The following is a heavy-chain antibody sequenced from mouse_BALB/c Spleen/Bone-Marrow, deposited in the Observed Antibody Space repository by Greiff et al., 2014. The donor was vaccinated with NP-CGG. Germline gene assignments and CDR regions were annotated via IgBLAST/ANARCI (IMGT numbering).Heavy chain of an antibody. Sequence: EVMLVESGGGLVKPGGSLKLSCAASGFTFSDYYIYWLRQTPGKRLEWVATISDGGNYSYYSDSVKGRFTISRDNAKNNLYLQMSSLKSEDTAMYYCARARMRYGATDYWGQGTSVTVFS. J-gene: IGHJ4*01. CDR2: ISDGGNYS. CDR1: GFTFSDYY. CDR3: ARARMRYGATDY. V-gene: IGHV5-4*02. D-gene: IGHD2-10*02.